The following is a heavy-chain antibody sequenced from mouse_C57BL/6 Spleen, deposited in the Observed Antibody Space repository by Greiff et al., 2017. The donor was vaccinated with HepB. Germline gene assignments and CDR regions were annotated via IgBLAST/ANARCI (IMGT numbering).Heavy chain of an antibody. D-gene: IGHD1-1*01. Sequence: QVQLQQSGAELVRPGASVTLSCKASGYTFTDYEMHWVKQTPVHGLEWIGAIDPETGGTAYNQKFKGKAILTADKSSSTAYMELRSLTSEDSAVYYCTTVVADAMDYSGQGTSVTVSS. CDR2: IDPETGGT. CDR1: GYTFTDYE. J-gene: IGHJ4*01. V-gene: IGHV1-15*01. CDR3: TTVVADAMDY.